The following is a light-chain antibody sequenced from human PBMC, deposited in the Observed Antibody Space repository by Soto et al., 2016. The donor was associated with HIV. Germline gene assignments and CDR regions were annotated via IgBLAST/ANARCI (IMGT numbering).Light chain of an antibody. J-gene: IGKJ1*01. Sequence: DIQMTQSPSTLSASIGDRVTITCRASQRIGTWLAWFQQKPGKVPNLLIYKASTLKSGVPSRFGGSGSGTEFTLTITTLQTEDVANYYCQQYNIYPWTFGQGTKVEVK. V-gene: IGKV1-5*03. CDR3: QQYNIYPWT. CDR2: KAS. CDR1: QRIGTW.